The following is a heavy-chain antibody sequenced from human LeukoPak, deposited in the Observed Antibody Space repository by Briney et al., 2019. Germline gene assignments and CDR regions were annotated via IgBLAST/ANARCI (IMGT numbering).Heavy chain of an antibody. CDR2: INPNSGGT. CDR1: GYTFTGYY. D-gene: IGHD2-2*01. V-gene: IGHV1-2*02. CDR3: ARGDIVVVPAMLYNWFDP. J-gene: IGHJ5*02. Sequence: ASVKVSCKASGYTFTGYYMHWVRQAPGQGLEWMGWINPNSGGTNYAQKFQGRVTMTRDTSISTAYMELSRLRSDDTAVYYCARGDIVVVPAMLYNWFDPWGQGTLVTVSS.